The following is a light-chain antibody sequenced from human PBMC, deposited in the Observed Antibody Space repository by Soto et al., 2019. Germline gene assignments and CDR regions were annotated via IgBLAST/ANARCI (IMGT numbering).Light chain of an antibody. CDR3: QQYNIYPLT. J-gene: IGKJ4*01. Sequence: DVQMTQSPSSLSASVGDRVTITCRASQDIKAWLAWYQQKPAKAPKSLISAASNLQPGVPSRFSGSGSGTEFTLTITSLQPEDSATYYCQQYNIYPLTFGGGTKVEIK. CDR2: AAS. V-gene: IGKV1D-16*01. CDR1: QDIKAW.